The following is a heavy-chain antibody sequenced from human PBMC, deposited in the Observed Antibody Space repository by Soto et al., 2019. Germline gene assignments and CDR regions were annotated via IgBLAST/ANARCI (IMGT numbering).Heavy chain of an antibody. CDR1: GFTFDDYA. D-gene: IGHD6-13*01. V-gene: IGHV3-9*01. J-gene: IGHJ4*02. CDR2: ISWNSGSI. CDR3: AKDIFQAAAALDY. Sequence: PGGSLRLSCAASGFTFDDYAMHWVRQAPGKGLEWVSGISWNSGSIGYADSVKGRFTISRDNAKNSLHLQMNSLRAEDTALYYCAKDIFQAAAALDYWGQGTLVTVSS.